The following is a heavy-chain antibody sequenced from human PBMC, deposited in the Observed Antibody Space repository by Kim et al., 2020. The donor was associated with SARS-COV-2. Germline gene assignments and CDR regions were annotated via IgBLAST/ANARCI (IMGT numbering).Heavy chain of an antibody. V-gene: IGHV3-15*01. J-gene: IGHJ3*02. CDR2: IKSKTDGGST. CDR3: TTDAYYDSAAHNAFDM. CDR1: GFTFSNAW. D-gene: IGHD3-22*01. Sequence: GGSLRLSCAASGFTFSNAWMSWVRQAPGKGLEWVGRIKSKTDGGSTDYAVPVKGRFTISRDDSKNTLYLQMNSLKTEDTAVYSCTTDAYYDSAAHNAFDMWGQGTMVTVSS.